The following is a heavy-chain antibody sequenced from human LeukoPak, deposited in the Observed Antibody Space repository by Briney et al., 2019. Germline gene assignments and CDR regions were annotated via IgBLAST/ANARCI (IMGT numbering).Heavy chain of an antibody. D-gene: IGHD3-22*01. CDR1: GGTFSSYA. CDR2: IIPIFGTA. J-gene: IGHJ6*02. CDR3: ARGYYYDSSGYRYYYGMDV. Sequence: SVKVSFKASGGTFSSYAISWVRQAPGQGLEWMGGIIPIFGTANYAQKFQGRVTITADESTSTAYMELSSLRSEDTAVYYCARGYYYDSSGYRYYYGMDVWGQGTTVTVSS. V-gene: IGHV1-69*13.